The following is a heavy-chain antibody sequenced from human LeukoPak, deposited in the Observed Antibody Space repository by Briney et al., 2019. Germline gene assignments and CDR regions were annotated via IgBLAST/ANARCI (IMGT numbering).Heavy chain of an antibody. CDR2: IYYSGST. CDR3: ARASRWLQFFDY. J-gene: IGHJ4*02. D-gene: IGHD5-24*01. CDR1: GGSISSGGYY. V-gene: IGHV4-31*03. Sequence: SETLSLTCTVSGGSISSGGYYWSWIRQHPGKGLEWIGYIYYSGSTYYNPSLKSRVTISVDTSKNQFSLKLSSVTAADTAVYYCARASRWLQFFDYWGQGTLVTVSS.